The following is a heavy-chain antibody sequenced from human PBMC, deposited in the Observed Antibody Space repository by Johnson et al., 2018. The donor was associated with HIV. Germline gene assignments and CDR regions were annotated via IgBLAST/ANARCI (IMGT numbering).Heavy chain of an antibody. CDR1: GFTVMSHY. CDR3: ARAGYYYDSSGIFIPQDAFDS. J-gene: IGHJ3*02. Sequence: QVQLVESGGGSVQPGGSLRLSCAASGFTVMSHYMTWVRQAPGKGLEWVAVISYDGNIKYYADSVKGRFTISRDNSKNTLYLLMNSLRAEDTAVYYCARAGYYYDSSGIFIPQDAFDSWGQGTMVTVSS. CDR2: ISYDGNIK. D-gene: IGHD3-22*01. V-gene: IGHV3-30-3*01.